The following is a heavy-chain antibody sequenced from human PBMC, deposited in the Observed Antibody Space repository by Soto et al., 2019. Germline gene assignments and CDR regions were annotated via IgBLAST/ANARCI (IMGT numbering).Heavy chain of an antibody. Sequence: QVQLVQFGAEVKKPGASVKVSCKASGYTFTGYYMHWVRQAPGQGLEWMGWINPNSGGTNYAQKFQGRVTMTRDTSISTAYMELSRLRSDDTAVYYCARDYYDSSGPARYFQHWGQGTLVTVSS. CDR3: ARDYYDSSGPARYFQH. CDR1: GYTFTGYY. V-gene: IGHV1-2*02. D-gene: IGHD3-22*01. J-gene: IGHJ1*01. CDR2: INPNSGGT.